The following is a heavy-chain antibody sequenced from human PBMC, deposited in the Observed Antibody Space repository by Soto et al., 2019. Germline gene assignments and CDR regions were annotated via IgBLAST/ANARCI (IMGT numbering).Heavy chain of an antibody. CDR1: GFTFSSYA. V-gene: IGHV3-23*01. CDR2: IDGSGGST. CDR3: AKEIVAAAYAETSPFDF. J-gene: IGHJ4*02. D-gene: IGHD2-15*01. Sequence: EVQLLESGGGLVQPGGSLRLSCAASGFTFSSYAMGWVRQAPGTGLEWGSVIDGSGGSTSFVDSVKGRFSISRDNSKNTLYLHMNSLRAEDTARYYCAKEIVAAAYAETSPFDFWGQGIVVTVSS.